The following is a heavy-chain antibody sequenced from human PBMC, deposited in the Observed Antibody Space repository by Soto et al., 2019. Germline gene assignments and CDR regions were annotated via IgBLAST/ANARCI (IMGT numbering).Heavy chain of an antibody. V-gene: IGHV3-7*04. CDR2: INQDGTAK. D-gene: IGHD4-17*01. CDR1: GFTFGTHW. J-gene: IGHJ4*02. Sequence: EVQLVESGGGLVQPGGSLRLSCAVSGFTFGTHWMSWVRQAPGKGPEWVANINQDGTAKSYVDSVKGRFTISRDNAKKSLYLQMNSLRVEDTAVYYCASDYGLGGQGSLVTVSS. CDR3: ASDYGL.